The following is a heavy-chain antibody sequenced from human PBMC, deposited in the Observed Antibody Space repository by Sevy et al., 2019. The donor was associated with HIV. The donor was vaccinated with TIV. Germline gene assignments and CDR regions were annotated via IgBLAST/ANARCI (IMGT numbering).Heavy chain of an antibody. CDR1: GYTFTGQY. CDR3: SRDLRLRGYSYGCFDY. CDR2: INPNSGDT. V-gene: IGHV1-2*02. J-gene: IGHJ4*02. D-gene: IGHD5-18*01. Sequence: ASVKVSCKASGYTFTGQYIHWVQQAPGQGLEWMGWINPNSGDTKYAQEFKGRVTMTRDTSISTAYMELSGLKSDDTDVYYCSRDLRLRGYSYGCFDYWGQGTLVTVSS.